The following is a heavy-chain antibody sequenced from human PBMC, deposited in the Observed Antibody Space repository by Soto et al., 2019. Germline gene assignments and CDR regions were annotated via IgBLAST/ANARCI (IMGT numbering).Heavy chain of an antibody. CDR1: GGSFSGYY. V-gene: IGHV4-34*01. Sequence: PSETLSLTCAVYGGSFSGYYWSWIRQPPGKGLEWIGEINHSGSTNYNPSLKSRVTISVDTSKNQFSLKLSSVTAADTAVYYCARRGAVDGHEDEGYYFVYWGQGSLVTVSS. CDR3: ARRGAVDGHEDEGYYFVY. CDR2: INHSGST. D-gene: IGHD6-19*01. J-gene: IGHJ4*02.